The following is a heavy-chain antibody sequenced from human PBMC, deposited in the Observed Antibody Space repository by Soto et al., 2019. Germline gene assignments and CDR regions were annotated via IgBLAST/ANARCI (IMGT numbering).Heavy chain of an antibody. J-gene: IGHJ4*02. CDR2: ISGSGGST. D-gene: IGHD3-9*01. CDR1: GFTFSSYA. V-gene: IGHV3-23*01. Sequence: EVQLLESGGGLVQPGGSLRLSCAASGFTFSSYAMSWVRQAPGKGLEWVSAISGSGGSTYYADSVKGRFTISRDNSKNTLYLQMNSLRAEDTAVYYCAKDEVSGYFDWLLIGYWGQGTLVTVSS. CDR3: AKDEVSGYFDWLLIGY.